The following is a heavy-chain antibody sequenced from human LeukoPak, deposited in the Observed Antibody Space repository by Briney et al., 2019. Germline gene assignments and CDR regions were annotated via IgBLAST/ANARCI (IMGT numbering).Heavy chain of an antibody. V-gene: IGHV3-21*01. J-gene: IGHJ5*02. D-gene: IGHD2-2*01. Sequence: GGSLRLSCAASGFTFSSYSMNWVRQAPGKGLEWVSSISSSSSYIYYADSVKGRFTISRDNAKNSLYLQMNSLRAEDTAVYYCARDLVPASRWGRGNWFDPWGQGTLVTVSS. CDR2: ISSSSSYI. CDR1: GFTFSSYS. CDR3: ARDLVPASRWGRGNWFDP.